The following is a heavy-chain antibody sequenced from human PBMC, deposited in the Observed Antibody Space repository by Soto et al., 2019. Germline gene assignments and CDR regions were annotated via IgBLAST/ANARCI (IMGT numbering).Heavy chain of an antibody. CDR1: GFTFSSYS. V-gene: IGHV3-48*01. CDR2: ISSSSSTI. J-gene: IGHJ4*02. CDR3: ARANYYGSRGDFDY. D-gene: IGHD3-10*01. Sequence: EVQLVESGGGLVQPGGSLRHSCAATGFTFSSYSMNWVRQAPGKGLEWVSYISSSSSTIYYADSVKGRFTISRDNAKNSLYLQMNSLRAEDTAVYYCARANYYGSRGDFDYWGQGTLVTVSS.